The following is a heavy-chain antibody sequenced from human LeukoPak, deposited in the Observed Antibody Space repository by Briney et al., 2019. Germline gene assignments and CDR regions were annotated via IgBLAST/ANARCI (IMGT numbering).Heavy chain of an antibody. CDR1: GFTFSSYG. Sequence: PGGSLRVSCAASGFTFSSYGMHWVRQAPGKGLEWVAFISYDGSNKNYADSVTGRFTISRDNSKNTLYLQMNSLRAEDTAVYYCAKSLTSLKLYYFDYWGQGTLVTVSS. CDR2: ISYDGSNK. D-gene: IGHD3-9*01. J-gene: IGHJ4*02. CDR3: AKSLTSLKLYYFDY. V-gene: IGHV3-30*18.